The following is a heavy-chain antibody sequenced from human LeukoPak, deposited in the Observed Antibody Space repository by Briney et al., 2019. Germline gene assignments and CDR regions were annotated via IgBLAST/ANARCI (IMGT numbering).Heavy chain of an antibody. V-gene: IGHV3-43*01. CDR1: GFNFDDFT. D-gene: IGHD2-2*01. Sequence: GGSLRLSCAASGFNFDDFTMHWVRQAPVKGLEWVSLISWNGGITYYADSLKGRFTISRDNSKNSLYLQMNSLRVEDTAVYYCARMPRGPDVWGKGTTVTVSS. CDR3: ARMPRGPDV. CDR2: ISWNGGIT. J-gene: IGHJ6*04.